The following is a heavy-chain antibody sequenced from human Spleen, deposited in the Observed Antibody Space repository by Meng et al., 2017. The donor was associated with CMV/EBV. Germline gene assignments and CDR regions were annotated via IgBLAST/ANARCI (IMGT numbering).Heavy chain of an antibody. V-gene: IGHV1-69*05. Sequence: SVKVSCKASGYTFTSYAISWVRQAPGQGLEWMGGIIPIFGTANYAQKFQGRVTITTDESTSTAYMELSSLRSEDTAVYYCATNYYDRGDFDYWGQGTLVTVSS. CDR3: ATNYYDRGDFDY. J-gene: IGHJ4*02. CDR1: GYTFTSYA. CDR2: IIPIFGTA. D-gene: IGHD3-22*01.